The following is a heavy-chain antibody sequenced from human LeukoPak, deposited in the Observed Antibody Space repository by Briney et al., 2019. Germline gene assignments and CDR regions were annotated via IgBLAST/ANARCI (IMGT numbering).Heavy chain of an antibody. J-gene: IGHJ5*02. CDR3: ARGDCTNGVCSKWFDP. D-gene: IGHD2-8*01. Sequence: KTSETLSLTCTVSGGSISSYYWSWIRQPAGKGLEWIGRIYTSGSTNYNPSLKSRVTMSVDTSKNQFSLKLSSVTAADTAVYYCARGDCTNGVCSKWFDPWGQGTLVTVSS. V-gene: IGHV4-4*07. CDR2: IYTSGST. CDR1: GGSISSYY.